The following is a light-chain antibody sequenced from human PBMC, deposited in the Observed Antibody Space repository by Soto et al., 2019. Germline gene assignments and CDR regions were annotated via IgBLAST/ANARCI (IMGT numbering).Light chain of an antibody. Sequence: EIVMTQSPATLSVSPGERATLSCRASQSAGSKLAWYQQKPGQALRLLIYGASTRATGIPARFSGSGSRTEFTLTISSLQSEDFAVYYCQQYNNWPLTFGGGTKVEIK. J-gene: IGKJ4*01. CDR3: QQYNNWPLT. CDR1: QSAGSK. V-gene: IGKV3D-15*01. CDR2: GAS.